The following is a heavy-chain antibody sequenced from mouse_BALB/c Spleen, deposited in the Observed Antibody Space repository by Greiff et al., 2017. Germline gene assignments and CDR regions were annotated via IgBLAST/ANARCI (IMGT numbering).Heavy chain of an antibody. Sequence: DVHLVESGGGLVQPGGSRKLSCAASGFTFSSFGMHWVRQAPEKGLEWVAYISSGSSTIYYADTVKGRFTISRDNPKNTLFLQMTSLRSEDTAMYYCATPPYGSSSWFAYWGQGTLVTVSA. CDR1: GFTFSSFG. CDR2: ISSGSSTI. V-gene: IGHV5-17*02. D-gene: IGHD1-1*01. J-gene: IGHJ3*01. CDR3: ATPPYGSSSWFAY.